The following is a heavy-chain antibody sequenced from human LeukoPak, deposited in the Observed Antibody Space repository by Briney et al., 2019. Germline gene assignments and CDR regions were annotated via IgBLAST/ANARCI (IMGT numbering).Heavy chain of an antibody. CDR2: ISDNGAGT. V-gene: IGHV3-23*01. Sequence: LTGGSLRLSCAASGFTYSRYAMSWVRQAPGKGLEWVSSISDNGAGTFYADSVKVRFTISRDNSDKTLYLQMNSLRAEDTAVYYCAKRSLSGTWYFDLWGRGTLVIVSS. CDR3: AKRSLSGTWYFDL. J-gene: IGHJ2*01. CDR1: GFTYSRYA. D-gene: IGHD3-3*01.